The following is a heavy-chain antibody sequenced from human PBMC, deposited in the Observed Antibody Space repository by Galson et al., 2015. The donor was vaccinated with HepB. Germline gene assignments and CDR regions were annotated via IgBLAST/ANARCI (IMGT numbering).Heavy chain of an antibody. CDR3: ARDGTPYYYDSSGPYPFDV. CDR2: ISAYNGNT. J-gene: IGHJ4*02. Sequence: SVKVSCKASGYTFISYGIIWVRQAPGQGLEWMGWISAYNGNTKYAQKFQGRVTMTTDTATSIAYMDLRSLRSDDTAVYYCARDGTPYYYDSSGPYPFDVWGQGTLVTVSS. CDR1: GYTFISYG. V-gene: IGHV1-18*01. D-gene: IGHD3-22*01.